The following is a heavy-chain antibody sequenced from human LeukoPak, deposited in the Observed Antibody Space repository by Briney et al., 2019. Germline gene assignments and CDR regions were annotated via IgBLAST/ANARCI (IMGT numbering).Heavy chain of an antibody. CDR2: ISWNLDTI. CDR1: GFTFDDYA. CDR3: VKGGSSWYDGFDI. Sequence: GGSLRLSCSASGFTFDDYAMYWVRQAPGKGLEWVSGISWNLDTIIYADSVKGRFTISRHNAKNSLSLQMNSLRAEDTALYYCVKGGSSWYDGFDIWGQGTMVTVSS. V-gene: IGHV3-9*01. D-gene: IGHD6-13*01. J-gene: IGHJ3*02.